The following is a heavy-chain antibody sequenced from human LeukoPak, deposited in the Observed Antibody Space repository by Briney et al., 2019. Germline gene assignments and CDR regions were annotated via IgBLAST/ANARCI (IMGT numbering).Heavy chain of an antibody. V-gene: IGHV1-2*02. Sequence: GASVKVSCKDSGYTFTGYFMHWVRQAPGQGLEWMGWINPNSGGTNYAQKFQGRVTMTRDTSISTAYMELSRLRSDDTAVYYCATDSSGYYYDYWGQGTLITVSS. CDR1: GYTFTGYF. CDR3: ATDSSGYYYDY. CDR2: INPNSGGT. D-gene: IGHD3-22*01. J-gene: IGHJ4*02.